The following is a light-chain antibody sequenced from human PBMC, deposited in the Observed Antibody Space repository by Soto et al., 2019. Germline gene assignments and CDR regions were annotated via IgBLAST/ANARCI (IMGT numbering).Light chain of an antibody. CDR3: CSYAGNNVYV. CDR2: DVS. V-gene: IGLV2-11*01. CDR1: SSDVGAYRF. J-gene: IGLJ1*01. Sequence: QSVLTQPRSVSGSPGQSVTISCTGTSSDVGAYRFVSWYQQLPGKAPKVIIYDVSERPSGVPDRFSGSKSDNTASLTISGLQAEDEADYYCCSYAGNNVYVFGTGTKVT.